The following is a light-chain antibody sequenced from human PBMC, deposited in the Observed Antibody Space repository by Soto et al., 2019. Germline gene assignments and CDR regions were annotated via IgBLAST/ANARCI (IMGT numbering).Light chain of an antibody. V-gene: IGLV2-14*02. CDR3: SSLTTSFTYV. Sequence: SALTQPASVSGSPGHSITISCTGTSSDVGSYNLVSWYQQHPGKAPKLMIYEGSKRPSGVSDRFSGSKSGNTASLTISGLQAGDEADYYCSSLTTSFTYVFGTGTKVTVL. J-gene: IGLJ1*01. CDR2: EGS. CDR1: SSDVGSYNL.